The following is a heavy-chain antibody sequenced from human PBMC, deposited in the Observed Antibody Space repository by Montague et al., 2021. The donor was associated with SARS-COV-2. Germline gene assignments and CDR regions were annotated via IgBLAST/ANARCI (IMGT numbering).Heavy chain of an antibody. Sequence: GSLRLSCAASGFTVSSNHMSWVRQAPGKGLEWVSVIYSGGTTYYADSVKGRFTISRDNSKNTLYLQMNSLRAEDTAVYYCARALSFSNWFDPWGQGTLVTVSS. V-gene: IGHV3-66*01. D-gene: IGHD2-2*01. J-gene: IGHJ5*02. CDR2: IYSGGTT. CDR3: ARALSFSNWFDP. CDR1: GFTVSSNH.